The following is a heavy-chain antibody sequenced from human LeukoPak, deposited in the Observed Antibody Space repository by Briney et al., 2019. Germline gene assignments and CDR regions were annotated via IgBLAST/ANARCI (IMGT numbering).Heavy chain of an antibody. J-gene: IGHJ4*02. D-gene: IGHD6-6*01. CDR1: GGTFSSYA. Sequence: GASVKVSCKASGGTFSSYAISWVRQAPGQGLEWMGRIIPILGIANYAQKFQGRVTITADKSTSTAYMELSSLRSEDTAVYYCARTSEYSSSHGNVWGQGTLVTVSS. CDR3: ARTSEYSSSHGNV. V-gene: IGHV1-69*04. CDR2: IIPILGIA.